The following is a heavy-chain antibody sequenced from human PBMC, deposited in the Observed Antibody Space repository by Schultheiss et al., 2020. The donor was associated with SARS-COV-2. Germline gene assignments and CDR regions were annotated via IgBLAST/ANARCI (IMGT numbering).Heavy chain of an antibody. CDR1: GGSFSGYY. CDR3: ARGTIVVPRGGFDP. CDR2: INHSGST. D-gene: IGHD2-2*01. V-gene: IGHV4-34*01. Sequence: SETLSLTCAVYGGSFSGYYWSWIRQPPGKGLEWIGEINHSGSTNYNPSLKSQVTISVDTSKNQFSLKLSSVTAADTAVYYCARGTIVVPRGGFDPWGQGTLVTVSS. J-gene: IGHJ5*02.